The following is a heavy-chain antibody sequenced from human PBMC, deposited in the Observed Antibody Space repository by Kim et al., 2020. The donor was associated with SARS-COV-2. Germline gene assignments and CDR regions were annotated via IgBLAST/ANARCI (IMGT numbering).Heavy chain of an antibody. CDR1: GFTFSNAW. CDR3: TTETYYDYIWGSSGFDY. V-gene: IGHV3-15*01. D-gene: IGHD3-16*01. Sequence: GGSLRLSCAASGFTFSNAWMSWVRQAPGKGLEWVGRIKSKTDGGTTDYAAPVKGSFTISRDDSKNTLYLQMNSLKTEDTAVYYCTTETYYDYIWGSSGFDYWGQGTLVTVSS. J-gene: IGHJ4*02. CDR2: IKSKTDGGTT.